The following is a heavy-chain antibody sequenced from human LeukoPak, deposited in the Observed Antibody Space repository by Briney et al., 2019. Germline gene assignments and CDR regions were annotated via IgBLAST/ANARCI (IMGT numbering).Heavy chain of an antibody. V-gene: IGHV3-30*18. CDR3: AKEAGYSYGYGFFDYYYYYMDV. Sequence: GGSLRLSCAASGFTFSSYGMHWVRQAPGKGLEWVAVISYDGSNKYYADSVKGRFTISRDNSKNTLYLQMNSLRAEDTAVYYCAKEAGYSYGYGFFDYYYYYMDVWGKGTTVTVSS. J-gene: IGHJ6*03. CDR1: GFTFSSYG. D-gene: IGHD5-18*01. CDR2: ISYDGSNK.